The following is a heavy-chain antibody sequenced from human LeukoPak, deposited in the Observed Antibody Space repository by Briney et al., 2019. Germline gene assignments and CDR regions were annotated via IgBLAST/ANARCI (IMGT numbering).Heavy chain of an antibody. V-gene: IGHV3-23*01. D-gene: IGHD6-19*01. Sequence: GGSLRLSCAASGFTFSSYAMNWVRQAPGKGLEWVSVISGSGGTIYYADSVKGRFTISRDNSKNTLYLQMNSLRAEDTAVYFRAKVGPVTGTRAQDYWGQGTLVTVSS. CDR3: AKVGPVTGTRAQDY. J-gene: IGHJ4*02. CDR1: GFTFSSYA. CDR2: ISGSGGTI.